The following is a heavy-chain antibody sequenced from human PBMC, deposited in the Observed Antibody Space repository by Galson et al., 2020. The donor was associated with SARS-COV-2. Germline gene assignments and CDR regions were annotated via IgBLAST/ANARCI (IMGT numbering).Heavy chain of an antibody. Sequence: SQTLSLTCSVSDAPISSYYWSWNRQPPGKGLDWIGYIPYSGSTSYNPSLRSPVTISVDLSKNQLARKVTSVTAADTAVYYCARDPAPPYGDKYDYGMDVWGRGTTVTVSS. V-gene: IGHV4-59*01. J-gene: IGHJ6*02. CDR1: DAPISSYY. D-gene: IGHD4-17*01. CDR3: ARDPAPPYGDKYDYGMDV. CDR2: IPYSGST.